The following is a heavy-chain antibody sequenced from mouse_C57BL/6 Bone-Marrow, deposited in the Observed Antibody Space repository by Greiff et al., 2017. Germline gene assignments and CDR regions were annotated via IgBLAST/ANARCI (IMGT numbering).Heavy chain of an antibody. V-gene: IGHV1-5*01. D-gene: IGHD1-1*01. Sequence: VQLKESGTVLARPGASVKMSCKTSGYTFTSYWMHWVKQRPGQGLEWIGAIYPGNSDTSYNQKFKGKAKLTAVTSASTAYMELSSLTNEDSAVYYCTTRHYYGSSYYWYFDVWGTGTTVTVSS. CDR3: TTRHYYGSSYYWYFDV. CDR2: IYPGNSDT. CDR1: GYTFTSYW. J-gene: IGHJ1*03.